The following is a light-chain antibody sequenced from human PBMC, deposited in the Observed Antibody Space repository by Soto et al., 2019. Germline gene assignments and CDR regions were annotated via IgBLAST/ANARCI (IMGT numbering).Light chain of an antibody. J-gene: IGKJ5*01. CDR1: QRVSSRY. CDR3: QQYITSSIT. Sequence: EIVLTQSPGTLSLSPGERVTLSCRASQRVSSRYLAWYHQKPGQAPRLLIYGASSRATGIPDRFSGSGSGTDFTLTVSRLEPGDFGVYYCQQYITSSITFGQGTRLEIK. CDR2: GAS. V-gene: IGKV3-20*01.